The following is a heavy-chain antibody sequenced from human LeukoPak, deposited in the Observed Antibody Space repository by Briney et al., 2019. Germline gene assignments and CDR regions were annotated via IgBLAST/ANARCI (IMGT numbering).Heavy chain of an antibody. Sequence: GGSLRLSCAASGFTFSSYWMHWVRQVPGKGLVWVARINPGGGSITYADSVKGRFTISRDNAKNTLYLQMDSLRAEDTGAYYCARSNQADDYWGQGTLVTVSS. D-gene: IGHD1-14*01. J-gene: IGHJ4*02. CDR1: GFTFSSYW. CDR2: INPGGGSI. CDR3: ARSNQADDY. V-gene: IGHV3-74*01.